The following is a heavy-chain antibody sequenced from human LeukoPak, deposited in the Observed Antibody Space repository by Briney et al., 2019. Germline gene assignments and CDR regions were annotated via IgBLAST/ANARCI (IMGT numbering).Heavy chain of an antibody. CDR1: GFTFSSND. J-gene: IGHJ4*02. V-gene: IGHV3-49*04. CDR2: IRSKAYGGTT. CDR3: TRGKYYDFWSGYYPDY. Sequence: GGSLRLSCAASGFTFSSNDMSWVRQAPGKGLEWVGFIRSKAYGGTTEYAASVKGRFTISRDDSKSIAYLQMNSLKTEDTAVYYCTRGKYYDFWSGYYPDYWGQGTLVTVSS. D-gene: IGHD3-3*01.